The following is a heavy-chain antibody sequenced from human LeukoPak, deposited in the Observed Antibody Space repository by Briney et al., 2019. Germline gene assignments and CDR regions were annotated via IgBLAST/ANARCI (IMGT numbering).Heavy chain of an antibody. CDR1: GFTFSSYA. J-gene: IGHJ5*01. CDR3: ARLYGDDS. Sequence: GGSLRLSCAASGFTFSSYAMHWVRQAPGKGLEWVAVISYDGSNKYYADPVKGRFTISRDNSKNTLYLQMNSLRAEDTAVYYCARLYGDDSWGQGTLVTVSS. D-gene: IGHD4-17*01. V-gene: IGHV3-30*04. CDR2: ISYDGSNK.